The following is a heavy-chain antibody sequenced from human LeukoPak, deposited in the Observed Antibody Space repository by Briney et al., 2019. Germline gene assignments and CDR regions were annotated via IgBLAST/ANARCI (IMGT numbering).Heavy chain of an antibody. CDR1: GGTFSSYA. V-gene: IGHV1-69*13. Sequence: SVKVSCKASGGTFSSYAISWVRQAPGQGLEWMGEIIPIFGTANYAQKFQGRVTITADESTSTAYMELSSLRSEDTAVYYCARLGSSGYYIWGQGTLVTVSS. J-gene: IGHJ4*02. CDR3: ARLGSSGYYI. D-gene: IGHD3-22*01. CDR2: IIPIFGTA.